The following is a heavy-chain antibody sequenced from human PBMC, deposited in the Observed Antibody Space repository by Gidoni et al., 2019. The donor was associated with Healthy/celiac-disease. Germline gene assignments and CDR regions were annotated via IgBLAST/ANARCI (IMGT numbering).Heavy chain of an antibody. J-gene: IGHJ6*02. CDR1: GGSISSYY. D-gene: IGHD2-2*01. V-gene: IGHV4-59*01. CDR3: ARDRRYCSSTSCPSGGYYYYGMDV. Sequence: QVQLQESGPGLVKPSETLSLTCTVSGGSISSYYCSWIRQPPGKGLEWIGYIYYSGSTNYNPSLKSRVTISVDTSKNQFSLKLSSVTAADTAVYYCARDRRYCSSTSCPSGGYYYYGMDVWGQGTTVTVSS. CDR2: IYYSGST.